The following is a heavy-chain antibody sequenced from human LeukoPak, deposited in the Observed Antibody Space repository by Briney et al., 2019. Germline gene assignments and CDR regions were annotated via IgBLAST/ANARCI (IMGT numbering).Heavy chain of an antibody. CDR1: KFMFSAYN. J-gene: IGHJ4*02. D-gene: IGHD3-16*01. V-gene: IGHV3-30-3*01. CDR2: ISHDGNTG. CDR3: ARDFNWAFDY. Sequence: GGSLRLSCAASKFMFSAYNMHWVRHVPGKGLEWLAIISHDGNTGHYADSVKGRFTISRDNSKDTVDLQMNSLRADGTAVYYCARDFNWAFDYWGQGTLVTVSS.